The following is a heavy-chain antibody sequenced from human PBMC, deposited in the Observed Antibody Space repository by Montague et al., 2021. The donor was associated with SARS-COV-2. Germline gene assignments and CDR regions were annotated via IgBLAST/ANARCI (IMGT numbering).Heavy chain of an antibody. CDR2: IYWGDEK. D-gene: IGHD3-10*01. Sequence: PALVKPTQTLTLTCTFSGFSITTSTMGVGWIRQPPGKALGWLALIYWGDEKRFSPSLKSRLTITKDTFKDQVVLRMTNMDPVDTATYYCVRYASGSYYFHYWGQGTLVTVSS. CDR1: GFSITTSTMG. V-gene: IGHV2-5*02. CDR3: VRYASGSYYFHY. J-gene: IGHJ4*02.